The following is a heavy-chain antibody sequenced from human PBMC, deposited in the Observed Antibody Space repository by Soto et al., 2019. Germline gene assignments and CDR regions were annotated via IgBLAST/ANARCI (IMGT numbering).Heavy chain of an antibody. J-gene: IGHJ4*02. D-gene: IGHD5-12*01. CDR1: GGSISSYY. Sequence: QVQLQESGPGLVKPSETLSLTCTVSGGSISSYYWSWIRQPPGKGLEWIGYIYYSGSTNYNPSLKSRVTISVDTSKNQFSLKLSSVTAADTAVYYCARTLGGYDLGHWGQGTLVTVSS. CDR2: IYYSGST. CDR3: ARTLGGYDLGH. V-gene: IGHV4-59*08.